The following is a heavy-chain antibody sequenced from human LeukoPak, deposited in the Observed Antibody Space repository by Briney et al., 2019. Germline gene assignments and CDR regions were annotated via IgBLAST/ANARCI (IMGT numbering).Heavy chain of an antibody. Sequence: GSLRLSCAGSGFTFSRYAIHWVRQAPGRGLEWVAGISFDGMSKYYADSVKGRFTISRDNSKNTLYLQMNSLRAEDTAVYYCAKDLHYYDTSGPFDYWGRGTLVTVSS. CDR3: AKDLHYYDTSGPFDY. D-gene: IGHD3-22*01. V-gene: IGHV3-30*04. CDR1: GFTFSRYA. CDR2: ISFDGMSK. J-gene: IGHJ4*02.